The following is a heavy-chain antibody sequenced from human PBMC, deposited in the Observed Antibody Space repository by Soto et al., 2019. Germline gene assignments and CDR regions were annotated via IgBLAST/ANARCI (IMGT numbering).Heavy chain of an antibody. CDR2: TYWVDDK. CDR1: GFSLSTTGVG. CDR3: ARVVDATLLDY. V-gene: IGHV2-5*02. Sequence: QITLKESGPTLVKPTQTLTLTCTFSGFSLSTTGVGVGWIRQPPGKALEWLALTYWVDDKRFSPSLKSRLTITKDTSKNQVVLTMTNMDPVDTATYYCARVVDATLLDYWGQGTLVTVSS. J-gene: IGHJ4*02. D-gene: IGHD2-15*01.